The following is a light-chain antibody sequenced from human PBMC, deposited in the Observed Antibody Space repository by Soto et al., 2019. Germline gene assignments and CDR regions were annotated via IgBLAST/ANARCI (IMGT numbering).Light chain of an antibody. CDR1: SSDVGAYNF. V-gene: IGLV2-14*01. CDR2: EVN. CDR3: SSYTSSSTWV. J-gene: IGLJ3*02. Sequence: QSVPTQPASVSGSPGQSITISCTGTSSDVGAYNFVSWYQQHPGKAPKVMIYEVNNRPSGVSNHFSGSKSGNTASLTISGLQAEDEADYYCSSYTSSSTWVFGGGTQLTVL.